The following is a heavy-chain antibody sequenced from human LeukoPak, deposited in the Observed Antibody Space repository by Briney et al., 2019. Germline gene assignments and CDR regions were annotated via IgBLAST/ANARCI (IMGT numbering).Heavy chain of an antibody. CDR3: ARHGPQWLAAFDY. J-gene: IGHJ4*02. CDR2: ISYSGST. V-gene: IGHV4-59*01. D-gene: IGHD6-19*01. CDR1: GGSISGYQ. Sequence: AETLCLTCTVSGGSISGYQWSWIGQPPGKGLEWIGNISYSGSTNYNPSLKSRVTISVDTSKNQFSLKLTSVTAADTAVYYCARHGPQWLAAFDYWGQGTLVTVSA.